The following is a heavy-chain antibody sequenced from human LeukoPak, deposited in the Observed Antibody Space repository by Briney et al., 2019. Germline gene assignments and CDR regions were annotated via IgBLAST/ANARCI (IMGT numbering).Heavy chain of an antibody. V-gene: IGHV3-23*01. CDR1: GFTFNNYA. Sequence: GGSLRLSCAASGFTFNNYAMSWVRQAPGKGLEWVSTISGSGGSTHYADSVKGRFTISRDKSKNTLYLQMNSLRVEDTAVYYCAKDGYSGYDVFDCWGQGTLVTVSS. CDR3: AKDGYSGYDVFDC. J-gene: IGHJ4*02. CDR2: ISGSGGST. D-gene: IGHD5-12*01.